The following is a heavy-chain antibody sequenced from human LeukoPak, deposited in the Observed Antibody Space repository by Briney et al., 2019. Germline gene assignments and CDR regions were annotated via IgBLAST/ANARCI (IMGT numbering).Heavy chain of an antibody. J-gene: IGHJ3*02. Sequence: SETLSLTCAVYGGPLSGYYWTWIRQPPGKGLEWIGEINHSGSTNYNPSLKSRVTISVGTSKNQFYLKLGSVTAADTAVYYCANALPRRPFDMWGQGTVVTVSS. CDR3: ANALPRRPFDM. CDR2: INHSGST. V-gene: IGHV4-34*01. CDR1: GGPLSGYY.